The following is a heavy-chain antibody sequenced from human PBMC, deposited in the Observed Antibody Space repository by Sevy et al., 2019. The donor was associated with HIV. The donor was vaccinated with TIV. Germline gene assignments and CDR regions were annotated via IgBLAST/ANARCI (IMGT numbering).Heavy chain of an antibody. CDR2: ISPSGGST. D-gene: IGHD3-22*01. CDR3: AGGRYDSSGSFDAFDI. CDR1: GFTFISYA. Sequence: GGSLRLSCAASGFTFISYAMTWVRQAPGKGLEWVSAISPSGGSTYYADSVKGRFTISRDNSKNTLYLQMNSLRTEDTAVYFCAGGRYDSSGSFDAFDIWGQGTMVTVSS. V-gene: IGHV3-23*01. J-gene: IGHJ3*02.